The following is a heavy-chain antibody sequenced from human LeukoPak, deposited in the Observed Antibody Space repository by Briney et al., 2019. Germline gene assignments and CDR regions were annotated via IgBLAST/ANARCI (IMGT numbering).Heavy chain of an antibody. D-gene: IGHD5-18*01. CDR2: IYSGGST. CDR3: ARWGGYSYGYDY. V-gene: IGHV3-53*01. J-gene: IGHJ4*02. Sequence: PGGSLRLSCAASGFTFSSYAMSWVRQAPGKGLEWVSVIYSGGSTYYADSVKGRFTISRDNSKNTLYLQMNSLRAEDTAVYYCARWGGYSYGYDYWGQGTLVTVSS. CDR1: GFTFSSYA.